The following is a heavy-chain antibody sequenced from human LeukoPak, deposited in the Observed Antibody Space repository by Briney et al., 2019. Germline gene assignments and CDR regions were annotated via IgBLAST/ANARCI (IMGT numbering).Heavy chain of an antibody. V-gene: IGHV4-38-2*01. J-gene: IGHJ6*03. Sequence: SETLSLTCAVSGYSIISGYYWGWIRQPPGKGLEWIGSIYRSGSTYYNPSLKSRVTIAVDTSKNQFSLKLSSVTAADTAVYYCASLQSYSGLYTYYFNMDVWGKGSTVTVSS. CDR2: IYRSGST. CDR3: ASLQSYSGLYTYYFNMDV. CDR1: GYSIISGYY. D-gene: IGHD6-19*01.